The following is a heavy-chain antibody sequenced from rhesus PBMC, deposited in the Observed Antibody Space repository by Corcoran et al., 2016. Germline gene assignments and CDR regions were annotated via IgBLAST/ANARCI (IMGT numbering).Heavy chain of an antibody. V-gene: IGHV4-99*01. J-gene: IGHJ4*01. Sequence: QVQLQESGPGLVKPSETLSLTCAVSGYSISSGYSWAWIRQPPGKGLEYIGHVSGSSGTTYYNPSLNSRVTISKDTSKNQFSLKRNSVTAAHTAVYYCARRDYWGQGVLVTVSS. CDR1: GYSISSGYS. CDR2: VSGSSGTT. CDR3: ARRDY.